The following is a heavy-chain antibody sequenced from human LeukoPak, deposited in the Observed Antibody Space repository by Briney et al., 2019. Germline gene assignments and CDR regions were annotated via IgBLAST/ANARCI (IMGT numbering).Heavy chain of an antibody. J-gene: IGHJ4*02. CDR2: ISYDGSNK. V-gene: IGHV3-30-3*01. CDR3: AGNRWLQRYYFDY. D-gene: IGHD5-24*01. Sequence: GRSLRLSCAASGFTFSSYAMHWVRQAPGKGLEWVAVISYDGSNKYYADSVKGRFTISRDNSKNTLYLQMNSLRPEDTAVYYCAGNRWLQRYYFDYWGQGTLVTVSS. CDR1: GFTFSSYA.